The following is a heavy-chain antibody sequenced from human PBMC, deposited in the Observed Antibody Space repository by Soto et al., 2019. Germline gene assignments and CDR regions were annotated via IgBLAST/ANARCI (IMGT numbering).Heavy chain of an antibody. CDR1: GYTFTSYG. D-gene: IGHD1-1*01. Sequence: QVQLVQSGAEVKKPGASVKVSCKASGYTFTSYGISWVRQAPGQGLEWMGWISAYNGNTNYAQKLQGRVTMTTDTSTRTAYMELRSLRSDDTAVYYCARVKTVRMEPNWFDPWGQGTLVTVSS. CDR2: ISAYNGNT. J-gene: IGHJ5*02. CDR3: ARVKTVRMEPNWFDP. V-gene: IGHV1-18*01.